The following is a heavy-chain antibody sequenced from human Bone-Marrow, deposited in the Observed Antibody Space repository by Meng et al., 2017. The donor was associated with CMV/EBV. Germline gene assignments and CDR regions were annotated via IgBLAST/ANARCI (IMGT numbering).Heavy chain of an antibody. CDR1: GGSISSYY. D-gene: IGHD2-21*01. Sequence: SETLSLTCTVSGGSISSYYWSWIRQPPGKGLEWIEYIYYSGSTNYNPSLKSRVTISVDTSKNQFSLKLSSVTAADTAVYYCARDCGGDCYPLYYYGMDVWGQGTTVTVSS. CDR3: ARDCGGDCYPLYYYGMDV. J-gene: IGHJ6*02. CDR2: IYYSGST. V-gene: IGHV4-59*01.